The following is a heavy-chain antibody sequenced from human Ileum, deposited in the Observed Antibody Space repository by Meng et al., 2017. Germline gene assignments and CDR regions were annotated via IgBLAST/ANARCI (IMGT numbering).Heavy chain of an antibody. J-gene: IGHJ4*02. CDR3: ARGKAIPDF. D-gene: IGHD2-2*02. CDR1: GGSISGSY. V-gene: IGHV4-59*08. CDR2: TYYSGTT. Sequence: QVQLHVSGPGLVKPSETLSLTCTVSGGSISGSYWSWIRQFPGKGLEWIGYTYYSGTTNYNPSLRGRVTMSVDTSRAQFSLKLTSVTAADTAIYYCARGKAIPDFWGQGTLVTVSS.